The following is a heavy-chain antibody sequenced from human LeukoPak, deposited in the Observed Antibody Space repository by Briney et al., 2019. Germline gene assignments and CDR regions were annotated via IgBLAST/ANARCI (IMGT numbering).Heavy chain of an antibody. CDR1: GFTFSSYA. CDR2: ISGSGGST. Sequence: GGSLRLSCAASGFTFSSYAMSWVRQAPGKRLEWVSAISGSGGSTYYADSVKGRFTISRDNSKNTLYLQMNSLRAEDTAVYYCAKDPDGENWFDPWGQGTLVTVSS. CDR3: AKDPDGENWFDP. V-gene: IGHV3-23*01. D-gene: IGHD1-14*01. J-gene: IGHJ5*02.